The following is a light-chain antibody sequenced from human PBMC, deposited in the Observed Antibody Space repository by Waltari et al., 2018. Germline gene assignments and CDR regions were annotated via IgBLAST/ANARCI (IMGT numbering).Light chain of an antibody. V-gene: IGKV1-5*03. CDR3: QQYSDDWT. Sequence: MTCRASQSINRWLAWYQQKPGKAPNRLIYRASTLESGVPSRFSGSESGAEFTLTISSLQPDDFATYYCQQYSDDWTFGQGTKVEIK. CDR2: RAS. CDR1: QSINRW. J-gene: IGKJ1*01.